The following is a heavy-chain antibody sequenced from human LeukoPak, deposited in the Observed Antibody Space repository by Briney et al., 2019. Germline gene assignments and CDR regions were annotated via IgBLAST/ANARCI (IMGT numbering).Heavy chain of an antibody. CDR3: ARVRPGWYFDL. CDR2: ISSDGDST. Sequence: GGSLRLSCAASGFYFSNYAMHWVRQAPGKGLEYVSGISSDGDSTYYANSVKGRFTISRDNAKNSLYLQMNSLRDEDTAVYYCARVRPGWYFDLWGRGTLVTVSS. J-gene: IGHJ2*01. V-gene: IGHV3-64*01. CDR1: GFYFSNYA.